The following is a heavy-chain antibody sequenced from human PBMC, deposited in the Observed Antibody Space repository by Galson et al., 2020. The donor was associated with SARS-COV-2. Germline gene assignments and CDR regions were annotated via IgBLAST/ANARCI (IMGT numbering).Heavy chain of an antibody. CDR3: AYEGSGSYWYYYYGMDV. CDR2: IYWDDDK. CDR1: GFSLSTSGVG. J-gene: IGHJ6*02. Sequence: SGPTLVKPTQTLTLTCTFSGFSLSTSGVGVGWIRQPPGKALEWLALIYWDDDKRYSPSLKSRLTITKDTSKNQVVLTMTNMDPVDTATYYCAYEGSGSYWYYYYGMDVWGQGTTVTVSS. V-gene: IGHV2-5*02. D-gene: IGHD3-10*01.